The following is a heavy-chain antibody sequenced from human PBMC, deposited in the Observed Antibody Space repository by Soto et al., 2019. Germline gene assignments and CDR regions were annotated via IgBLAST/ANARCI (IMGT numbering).Heavy chain of an antibody. CDR3: ATLFELSQGS. V-gene: IGHV1-18*01. CDR1: GYTFTSYG. D-gene: IGHD3-16*02. CDR2: ISAYDGDT. J-gene: IGHJ4*02. Sequence: ASVKVSCKASGYTFTSYGISWVRQAPGQGLEWMGWISAYDGDTNYAQKLQGRVTMTTDTSTDTAYMELSSLRSEDTAVYYCATLFELSQGSWGQGTLVTVSS.